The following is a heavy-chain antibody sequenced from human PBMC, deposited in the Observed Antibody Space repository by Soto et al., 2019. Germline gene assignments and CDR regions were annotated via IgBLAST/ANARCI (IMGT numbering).Heavy chain of an antibody. D-gene: IGHD5-18*01. J-gene: IGHJ3*02. V-gene: IGHV3-33*01. CDR3: ARGGGRPRGYRNDAFDI. CDR1: GFTFSSYG. CDR2: IWYDGSNK. Sequence: QVQLVESGGGVVQPGRSLRLSCAASGFTFSSYGMHWVRQAPGKGLEGVAVIWYDGSNKYYADSVKGRFTISRDNSKNTLYLQMNSLRAEDTAVYYCARGGGRPRGYRNDAFDIWGQGTMVTVSS.